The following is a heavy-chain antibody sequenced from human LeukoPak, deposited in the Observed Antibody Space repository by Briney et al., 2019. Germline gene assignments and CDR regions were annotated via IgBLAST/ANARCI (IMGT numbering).Heavy chain of an antibody. CDR3: ARRYGDYRNYGLDV. Sequence: GGSLRLSCAASGFPFIDYYMNWFRQARGKGLEWVSFISTTGTSHFADSVKGRFIISRDNAKNALYLQMNSLRAEDTAVYYCARRYGDYRNYGLDVWGQGTAVTVSS. CDR2: ISTTGTS. V-gene: IGHV3-69-1*01. J-gene: IGHJ6*02. CDR1: GFPFIDYY. D-gene: IGHD4-17*01.